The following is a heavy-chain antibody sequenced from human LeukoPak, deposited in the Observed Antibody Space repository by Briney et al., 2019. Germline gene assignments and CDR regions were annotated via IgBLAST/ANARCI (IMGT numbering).Heavy chain of an antibody. CDR1: GYTITVHY. CDR3: AVSIQAAAIPAFDL. V-gene: IGHV1-2*02. D-gene: IGHD6-25*01. J-gene: IGHJ4*02. CDR2: IDPKRGAT. Sequence: GASVKVSCKGSGYTITVHYMHWMRQAPGQALEWMGWIDPKRGATKYAQKFQGRVTLTRDTSLNTVYMEVSSLRFDDTARYYCAVSIQAAAIPAFDLWGQGPLVTVSS.